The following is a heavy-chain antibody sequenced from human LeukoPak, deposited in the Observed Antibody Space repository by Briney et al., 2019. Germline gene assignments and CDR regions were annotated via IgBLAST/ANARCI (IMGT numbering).Heavy chain of an antibody. V-gene: IGHV3-30-3*01. J-gene: IGHJ4*02. CDR3: ARDFDDILTGYAPFDY. CDR2: ISYDGSNK. D-gene: IGHD3-9*01. CDR1: GFTFSSYW. Sequence: GGSLRLSCAASGFTFSSYWMHWVRQAPGKGLEWVAVISYDGSNKDYADSVKGRFTISRDNSKNTLYLQMNSLRAEDTAVYYCARDFDDILTGYAPFDYWGQGTLVTVSS.